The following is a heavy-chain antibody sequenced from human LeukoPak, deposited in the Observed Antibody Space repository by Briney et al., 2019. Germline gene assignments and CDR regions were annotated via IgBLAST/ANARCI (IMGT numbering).Heavy chain of an antibody. Sequence: ASVKVSCKASGGTFSSYAISWVRQAPGQGLEWMGRIIPILGIANYAQKFQGRVTITADKSTSTAYMELSSLRSEDTAVYYCARTRGVDGQADYWGQGTLVTVSS. D-gene: IGHD3-10*01. CDR2: IIPILGIA. CDR1: GGTFSSYA. V-gene: IGHV1-69*04. CDR3: ARTRGVDGQADY. J-gene: IGHJ4*02.